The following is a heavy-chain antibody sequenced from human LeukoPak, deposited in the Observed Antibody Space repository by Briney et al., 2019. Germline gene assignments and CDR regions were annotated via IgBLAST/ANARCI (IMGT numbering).Heavy chain of an antibody. D-gene: IGHD6-13*01. Sequence: ASVKVSCKASGGTFSSYAISWVRQAPGQGLEWMGRIIPIFVTANYAQKFQGRVTITTDESTSTAYMELSSLRSDDTAVYYCAIGPAEIRSSWYYYYYYMDVWGKGTTVTVSS. CDR2: IIPIFVTA. V-gene: IGHV1-69*05. CDR3: AIGPAEIRSSWYYYYYYMDV. CDR1: GGTFSSYA. J-gene: IGHJ6*03.